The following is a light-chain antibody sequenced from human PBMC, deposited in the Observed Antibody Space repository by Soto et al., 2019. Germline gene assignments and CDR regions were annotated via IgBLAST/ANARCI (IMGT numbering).Light chain of an antibody. V-gene: IGLV4-69*01. CDR1: SGHSSYA. CDR3: QTRGTGVV. CDR2: LNSDGSH. Sequence: QLVLTQSPSASASLGASVKLTCTLSSGHSSYAIAWHQQQPEKGPRYLMKLNSDGSHSKGDGIPDRFSGSSSGAERYLTIPRLQSEHEADYYCQTRGTGVVFGGGTKLTVL. J-gene: IGLJ2*01.